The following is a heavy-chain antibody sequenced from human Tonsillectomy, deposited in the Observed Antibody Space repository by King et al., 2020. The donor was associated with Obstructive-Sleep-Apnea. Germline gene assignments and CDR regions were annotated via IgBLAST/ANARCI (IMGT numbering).Heavy chain of an antibody. D-gene: IGHD5-12*01. Sequence: QLQESRPGRVKPSETLSLTCSVSGDSISSVNYYWGWIRQPPGKGLEWIGNIYYSGSTYYNPSLKSRVTISVDKSTNQFSLTLTSLTAADTAVYFCASGPVDILSVLDYWGQGALVTVSS. V-gene: IGHV4-39*07. CDR1: GDSISSVNYY. CDR2: IYYSGST. J-gene: IGHJ4*02. CDR3: ASGPVDILSVLDY.